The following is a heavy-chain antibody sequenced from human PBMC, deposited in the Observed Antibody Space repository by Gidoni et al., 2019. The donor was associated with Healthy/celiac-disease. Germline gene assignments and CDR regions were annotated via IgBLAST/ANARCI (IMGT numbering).Heavy chain of an antibody. CDR1: GFLFSSCW. CDR2: IKQDGSEK. V-gene: IGHV3-7*03. J-gene: IGHJ4*02. CDR3: VRGGHFDY. D-gene: IGHD3-16*01. Sequence: EVQLVESGGGVVQPGGCLRLSCAASGFLFSSCWMSWVRQAPGKGLEWVANIKQDGSEKYYVDSVKGRFTISRDNAKNSLYLQMNSLRAEDTAVYYCVRGGHFDYWGQGTLVTVSS.